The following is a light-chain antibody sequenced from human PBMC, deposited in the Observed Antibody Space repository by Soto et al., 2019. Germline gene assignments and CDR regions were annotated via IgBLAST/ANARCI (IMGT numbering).Light chain of an antibody. CDR2: DVN. V-gene: IGLV2-14*03. CDR3: SSYTSSSTHV. J-gene: IGLJ1*01. Sequence: QSVLTQPASVSGSPGQSITISCTGTSSDIGAFTFVSWYQQHPGKVPKLMIFDVNRLPSGVSDRFSGSKSGNTASLTISGLQAEYEGDYYCSSYTSSSTHVFGSGTKLTVL. CDR1: SSDIGAFTF.